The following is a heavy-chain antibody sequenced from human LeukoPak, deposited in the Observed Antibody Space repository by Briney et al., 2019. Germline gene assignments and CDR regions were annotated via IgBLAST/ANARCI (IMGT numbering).Heavy chain of an antibody. CDR1: GFTFDDYG. J-gene: IGHJ4*02. CDR3: ARYYPGYSSSLAFFDY. V-gene: IGHV3-20*01. CDR2: INWNGGST. D-gene: IGHD6-13*01. Sequence: GGSLRLSCAASGFTFDDYGMSGVRHAPGKGLEWVSGINWNGGSTGYADSVKGRFTISRDNAKNSLYLQMNSLRAEDTALYHCARYYPGYSSSLAFFDYWGQGTLVTVSS.